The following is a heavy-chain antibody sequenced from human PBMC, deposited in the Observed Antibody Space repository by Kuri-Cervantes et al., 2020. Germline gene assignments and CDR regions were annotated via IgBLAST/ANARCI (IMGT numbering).Heavy chain of an antibody. CDR2: INWNGGST. Sequence: GGSLRLSCAASGFTFDDYGMSWVRQAPGKGLEWVSGINWNGGSTGYADSVKGRFTISRDNAKNSLYLQMNSLRAEDTALYYCAKASSLDYGDCFDYWGQGTLVTVSS. J-gene: IGHJ4*02. CDR1: GFTFDDYG. D-gene: IGHD4-17*01. CDR3: AKASSLDYGDCFDY. V-gene: IGHV3-20*04.